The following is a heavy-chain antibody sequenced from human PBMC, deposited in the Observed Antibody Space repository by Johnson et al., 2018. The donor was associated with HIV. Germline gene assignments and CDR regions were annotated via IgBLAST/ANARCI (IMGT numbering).Heavy chain of an antibody. J-gene: IGHJ3*02. V-gene: IGHV3-11*04. CDR2: ISSSGSTI. Sequence: QVQLVESGGGLVKPGGSLRLSCAASGFTFSDYYMSWIRQAPGKGLEWVSYISSSGSTIYYADSVKGRFTISRDNSENTLYLQLTSLRAEDTAVYYCARAPSPGPGGAFDIWGQGTMVTVSS. CDR1: GFTFSDYY. CDR3: ARAPSPGPGGAFDI.